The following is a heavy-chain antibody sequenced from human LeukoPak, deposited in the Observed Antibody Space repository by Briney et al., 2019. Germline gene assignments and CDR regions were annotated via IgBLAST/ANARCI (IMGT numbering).Heavy chain of an antibody. D-gene: IGHD3-22*01. V-gene: IGHV3-23*01. Sequence: GGSLRLSCSASGFIFNNHGLMWVRQAPGKGLEWVSAISNDGGGTTYADFVKGRFTISRDNSKNTLSLQMNSLRPEDTALYYCAKGNSGYFADLWGQGTVVTVSS. CDR1: GFIFNNHG. CDR3: AKGNSGYFADL. CDR2: ISNDGGGT. J-gene: IGHJ5*02.